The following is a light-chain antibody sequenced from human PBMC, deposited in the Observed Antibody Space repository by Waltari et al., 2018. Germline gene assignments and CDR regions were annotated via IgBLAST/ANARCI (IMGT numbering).Light chain of an antibody. V-gene: IGLV2-11*01. CDR2: DVS. J-gene: IGLJ3*02. Sequence: QSALTQPRSVSGSPGQSVTISCTGTSSDVGGYNYVSWYQQHPGKVPKLMIYDVSTRSSGVPDRFSGSKSGYTASLTISGLQTEDEADYYCCSYVGRYIWVFGGGTKLTVL. CDR1: SSDVGGYNY. CDR3: CSYVGRYIWV.